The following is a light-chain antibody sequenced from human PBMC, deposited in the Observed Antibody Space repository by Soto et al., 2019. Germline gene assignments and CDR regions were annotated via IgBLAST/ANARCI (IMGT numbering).Light chain of an antibody. CDR1: QGIGTW. CDR3: QQANHFPLT. Sequence: DIPMTQSPSSVSASVGDTVTITCRASQGIGTWLAWYQQKPGKTPKYLIYGASSLQSGVPSRFSGSGSGTDFTLTISSLQPEDFATYYCQQANHFPLTFGGGTRVEIK. J-gene: IGKJ4*01. CDR2: GAS. V-gene: IGKV1-12*01.